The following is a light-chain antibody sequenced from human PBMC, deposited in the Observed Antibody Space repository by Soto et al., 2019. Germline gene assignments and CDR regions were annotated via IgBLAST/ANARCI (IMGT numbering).Light chain of an antibody. CDR2: KAS. CDR1: QSISNW. Sequence: DIQMTQSPSTLSASVGDRVTITCRASQSISNWLAWYQQKPGKAPKLLIYKASSLASGVPSRFSGSGSGTEFTLIINSLQPDDFATYYCQQYYNYWTFGQGTKVEIK. V-gene: IGKV1-5*03. CDR3: QQYYNYWT. J-gene: IGKJ1*01.